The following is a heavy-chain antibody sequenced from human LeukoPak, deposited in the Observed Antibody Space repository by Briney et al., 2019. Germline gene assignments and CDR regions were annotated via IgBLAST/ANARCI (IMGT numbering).Heavy chain of an antibody. CDR1: GFTVSSNY. V-gene: IGHV3-53*05. Sequence: TGGSLRLSCAASGFTVSSNYMSWVRQAPGKGLEWVSVIYSGGSTYYADSVKGRFTISRDNSKNTLYLQMNSLRAEDTAVYYCAKDQRVRWLRYYFDYWGQGTLVTVSS. CDR2: IYSGGST. D-gene: IGHD5-24*01. CDR3: AKDQRVRWLRYYFDY. J-gene: IGHJ4*02.